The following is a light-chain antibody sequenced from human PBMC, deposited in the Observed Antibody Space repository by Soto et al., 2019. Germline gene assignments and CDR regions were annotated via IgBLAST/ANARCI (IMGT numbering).Light chain of an antibody. CDR1: SSDVGGYNY. CDR2: DVS. V-gene: IGLV2-14*01. Sequence: QSALTQPASVSGSPGQSVTISCTGTSSDVGGYNYVSWYQQHPGKAPKLMIYDVSDRPSGVSSRFSASKSGNTASLTISGLQAEDEAEYYCTSYTISNTLVFGGGTKVTVL. J-gene: IGLJ3*02. CDR3: TSYTISNTLV.